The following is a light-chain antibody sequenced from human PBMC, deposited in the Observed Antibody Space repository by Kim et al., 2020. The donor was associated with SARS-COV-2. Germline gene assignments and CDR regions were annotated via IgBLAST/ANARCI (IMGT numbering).Light chain of an antibody. Sequence: ASVGDRVTITCRTSPSVDGYLNWYQHKPGKAPKLLIYAASNLRSGVPSRFSGSGSGTSYTLTINSLQPEDSATYYCQQSYKTPPYTFGPGTKLEI. V-gene: IGKV1-39*01. J-gene: IGKJ2*01. CDR1: PSVDGY. CDR2: AAS. CDR3: QQSYKTPPYT.